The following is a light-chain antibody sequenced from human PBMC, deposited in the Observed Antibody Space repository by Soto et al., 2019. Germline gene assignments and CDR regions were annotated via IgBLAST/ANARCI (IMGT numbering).Light chain of an antibody. J-gene: IGKJ1*01. CDR2: AAS. CDR1: QDIFNY. V-gene: IGKV1-12*01. CDR3: LAYNNWPRWT. Sequence: DIQMTQSPSSVSASVGYRFTITCRASQDIFNYLAWYQQKPVKAPKLLIYAASSLQNGVPSRFSGSGSGTDFTLTISSLQSEDFAVYYCLAYNNWPRWTFGQGTTGDIK.